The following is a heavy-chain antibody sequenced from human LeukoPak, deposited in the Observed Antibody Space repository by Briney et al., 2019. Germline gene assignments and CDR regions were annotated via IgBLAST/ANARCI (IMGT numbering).Heavy chain of an antibody. V-gene: IGHV3-7*01. CDR1: GFTFSSYW. CDR2: IKQDGSEK. CDR3: ARAPRVSRSSSWYDY. J-gene: IGHJ4*02. Sequence: PGGSLRLSCAASGFTFSSYWMSWVRQAPGKGLEWVANIKQDGSEKYYVDSVKGRFTISRDNAKNSLYLQMNSLRAEDTAVYYCARAPRVSRSSSWYDYWGQGTLVTVSS. D-gene: IGHD6-13*01.